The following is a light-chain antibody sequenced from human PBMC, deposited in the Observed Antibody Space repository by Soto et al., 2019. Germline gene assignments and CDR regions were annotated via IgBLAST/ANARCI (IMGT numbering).Light chain of an antibody. CDR3: SSHTTRNTRV. Sequence: QSALTQPASVSGSPGQSITISCTGTSSDVGAYDFVSWYQQHPDKAPKLMIYEVRGRPSGVSNRFSGSKSFNTATLTISGLQAEDEAYYYWSSHTTRNTRVFGAGTKVTVL. J-gene: IGLJ1*01. CDR2: EVR. CDR1: SSDVGAYDF. V-gene: IGLV2-14*03.